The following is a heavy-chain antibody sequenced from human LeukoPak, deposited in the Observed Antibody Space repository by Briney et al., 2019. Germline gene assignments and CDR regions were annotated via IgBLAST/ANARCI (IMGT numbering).Heavy chain of an antibody. CDR2: IKSKTDGGTT. CDR1: GFTFSNAW. J-gene: IGHJ4*02. D-gene: IGHD2-15*01. V-gene: IGHV3-15*01. CDR3: TTVVTPVVAATLLDY. Sequence: PGGSLRLSCAASGFTFSNAWMSWVRQAPGKGLEWVGRIKSKTDGGTTDYAAPVKGRFTISRDDSKNTLYLQMNSLKTEDTAVYYCTTVVTPVVAATLLDYWGQGTLVTVSS.